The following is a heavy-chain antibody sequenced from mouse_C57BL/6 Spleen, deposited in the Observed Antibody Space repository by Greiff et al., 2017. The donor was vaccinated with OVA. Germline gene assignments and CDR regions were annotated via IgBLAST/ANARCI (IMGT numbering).Heavy chain of an antibody. J-gene: IGHJ4*01. V-gene: IGHV1-82*01. D-gene: IGHD2-3*01. CDR1: GYAFSSSW. CDR3: ARGDGFNYYAMDY. Sequence: VNLVESGPELVKPGASVKISCKASGYAFSSSWMNWVKQRPGKGLEWIGRIYPGDGDTNYNGKFKGKATLTADKSSSTAYMQLSSLTSEDSAVYFCARGDGFNYYAMDYWGQGTSVTVSS. CDR2: IYPGDGDT.